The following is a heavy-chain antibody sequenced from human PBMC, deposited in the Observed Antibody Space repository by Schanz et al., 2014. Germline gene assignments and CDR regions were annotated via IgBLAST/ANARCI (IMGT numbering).Heavy chain of an antibody. J-gene: IGHJ4*02. CDR1: GYIFGSHG. V-gene: IGHV1-46*03. CDR3: ARGGFCDSTSFDS. Sequence: QLMQSGSEVRKPGASVKVSCKASGYIFGSHGMTWVRQAPGQGLEWMGKINPSSGTTRIAQNFQGRLTVTRDTSTSTVNMELSSLRSEDTAVYYCARGGFCDSTSFDSWGQGTLVTVSS. D-gene: IGHD2-2*01. CDR2: INPSSGTT.